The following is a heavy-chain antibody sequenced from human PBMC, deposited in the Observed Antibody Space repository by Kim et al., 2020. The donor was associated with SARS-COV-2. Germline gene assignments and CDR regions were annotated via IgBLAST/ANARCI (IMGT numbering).Heavy chain of an antibody. Sequence: ASVKVSCKVSGYTLTELSMHWVRQAPGKGLEWMGGFDPEDGETIYAQKFQGRVTMTEGTATGTGDMELSSLRSEDTDVDYCATYDSGSRYFERWGKGTLV. V-gene: IGHV1-24*01. CDR1: GYTLTELS. CDR2: FDPEDGET. CDR3: ATYDSGSRYFER. D-gene: IGHD3-10*01. J-gene: IGHJ4*02.